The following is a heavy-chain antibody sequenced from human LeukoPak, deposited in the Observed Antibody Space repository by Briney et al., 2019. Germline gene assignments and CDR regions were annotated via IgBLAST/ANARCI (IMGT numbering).Heavy chain of an antibody. CDR2: INIGGTNT. Sequence: GGSLRLSCAASGFTFNDYYMSWIRQAPGKGLEWLSYINIGGTNTHYADSVKGRFTISRDNAKKSLYLEMNNLRAEDTAVYYCARRRDFIDYWGQGTLVAVSS. V-gene: IGHV3-11*01. J-gene: IGHJ4*02. CDR1: GFTFNDYY. D-gene: IGHD3/OR15-3a*01. CDR3: ARRRDFIDY.